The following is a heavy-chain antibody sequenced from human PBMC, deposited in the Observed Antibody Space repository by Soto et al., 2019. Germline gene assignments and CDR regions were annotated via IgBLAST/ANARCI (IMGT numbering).Heavy chain of an antibody. CDR3: VKNSGWFNT. CDR2: IDGRGGIT. J-gene: IGHJ5*02. Sequence: QLLQSGGGLVQPGGSLTLSCAASGFTFGTTDMSWVRQAPGEGLEGVSTIDGRGGITYYADSVKGRFTISRDNSRNTVYLPMNSLRGDDTALYYCVKNSGWFNTWGQGALVTVSS. V-gene: IGHV3-23*01. D-gene: IGHD3-10*01. CDR1: GFTFGTTD.